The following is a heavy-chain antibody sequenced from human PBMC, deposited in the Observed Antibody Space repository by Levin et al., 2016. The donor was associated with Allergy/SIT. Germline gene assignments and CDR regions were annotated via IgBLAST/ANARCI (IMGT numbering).Heavy chain of an antibody. CDR3: AKEDPDVDGGFQH. Sequence: GESLKISCAASGFTFYNYAMTWVRQAPGKGLEWVSTISGRGGDSYYADSVKGRLTISRDNSKNTVYLQLQTLRADDTAVYYCAKEDPDVDGGFQHWGQGTLVTVSS. CDR2: ISGRGGDS. D-gene: IGHD2-15*01. CDR1: GFTFYNYA. J-gene: IGHJ1*01. V-gene: IGHV3-23*01.